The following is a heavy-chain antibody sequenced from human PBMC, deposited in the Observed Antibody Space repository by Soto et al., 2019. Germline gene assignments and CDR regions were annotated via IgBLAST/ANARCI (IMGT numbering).Heavy chain of an antibody. D-gene: IGHD4-17*01. CDR3: ARSGSTVTSDVDY. Sequence: VQLVESGGGLVKPGGSLRLSCAASGFTFSSYSMNWVRQAPGKGLEWVSSISSSSSYIYYADSVKGRFTISRGNAKNSLYQQMNSLRAEDTAVYYCARSGSTVTSDVDYWGQGTLVTVSS. V-gene: IGHV3-21*01. CDR2: ISSSSSYI. J-gene: IGHJ4*02. CDR1: GFTFSSYS.